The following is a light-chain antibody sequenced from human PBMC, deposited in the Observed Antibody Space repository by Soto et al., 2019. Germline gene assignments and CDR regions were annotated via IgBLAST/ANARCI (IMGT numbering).Light chain of an antibody. CDR1: QSVRSN. CDR2: GAS. J-gene: IGKJ1*01. V-gene: IGKV3-15*01. Sequence: EIVMTQSPATLSVSPGERATLSCRASQSVRSNLAWYQQKPGQAPRLLIYGASTRATGIPARFSASGSGTDFTLTISRLEPEDFAVYYCQQYNNWPRTFGQGTKVDI. CDR3: QQYNNWPRT.